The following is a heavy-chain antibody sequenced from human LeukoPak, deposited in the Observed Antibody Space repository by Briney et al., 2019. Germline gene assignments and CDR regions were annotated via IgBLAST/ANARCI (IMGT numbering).Heavy chain of an antibody. CDR3: ARGRSSGWIDY. V-gene: IGHV4-59*01. Sequence: SETLSLTCTVSGGSISSYYWSWIRQPPGKGLEWIGYIYYSGSTNYNPSLKSRATISVDTSKNQFSLKLSSVTAADTAVYYCARGRSSGWIDYWGQGTLVTVSS. CDR1: GGSISSYY. D-gene: IGHD6-19*01. J-gene: IGHJ4*02. CDR2: IYYSGST.